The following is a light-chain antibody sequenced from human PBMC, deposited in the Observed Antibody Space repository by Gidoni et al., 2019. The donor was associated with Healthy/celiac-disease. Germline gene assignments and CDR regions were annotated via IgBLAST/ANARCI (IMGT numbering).Light chain of an antibody. CDR3: MQALQTPPWT. Sequence: DSVTTQSPLSLPVTPGGPASISCRSSQSLLHSNGYNYLDWYLQKPGQSPQLLIYLGSNRASGVPDRFSGSGSGTDFTLKISRVEAEDVGVYYCMQALQTPPWTFGQGTKVEIK. CDR2: LGS. CDR1: QSLLHSNGYNY. J-gene: IGKJ1*01. V-gene: IGKV2-28*01.